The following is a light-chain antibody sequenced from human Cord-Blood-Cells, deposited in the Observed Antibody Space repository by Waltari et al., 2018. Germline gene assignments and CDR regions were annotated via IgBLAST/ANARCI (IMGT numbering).Light chain of an antibody. CDR3: QQYNSYSPYT. V-gene: IGKV1-5*03. CDR2: KAS. CDR1: QSISSW. J-gene: IGKJ2*01. Sequence: DIQMTQSPSTLSAYVGDRVTITCRASQSISSWLAWYQQKPGKAPKLLIYKASSLESGVPSRFSGSGSVTEFTLTISSLQPDDFATYYCQQYNSYSPYTFGQGTKLEIK.